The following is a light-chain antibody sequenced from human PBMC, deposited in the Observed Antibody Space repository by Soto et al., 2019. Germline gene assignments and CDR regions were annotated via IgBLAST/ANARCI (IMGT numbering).Light chain of an antibody. V-gene: IGLV1-51*01. CDR3: GTWYSSLSAGV. J-gene: IGLJ2*01. Sequence: QSVLTQPPSVSAAPGQKVTISCSGSSSNIGNNYASWYQQLPGTAPKLLIYDNNKRPSGIPDRFSGSKSGTSATLGITGLQTGDEADYYCGTWYSSLSAGVFGGGTKLTVL. CDR2: DNN. CDR1: SSNIGNNY.